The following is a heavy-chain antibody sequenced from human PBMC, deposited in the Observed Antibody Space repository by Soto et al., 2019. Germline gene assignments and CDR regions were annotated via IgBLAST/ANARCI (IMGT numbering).Heavy chain of an antibody. Sequence: EVPLVESGGGLVEPGGSLRLSCAASGVTFNSYSMNWVRQAPGKGLEWVSDISSSSSTVYYADSVKCRFTIARDNANNSLYLQMNSLRAEDTAAYYCARGIVGPFDYWGPGTPVTVSS. CDR2: ISSSSSTV. CDR1: GVTFNSYS. J-gene: IGHJ4*02. CDR3: ARGIVGPFDY. D-gene: IGHD1-26*01. V-gene: IGHV3-48*01.